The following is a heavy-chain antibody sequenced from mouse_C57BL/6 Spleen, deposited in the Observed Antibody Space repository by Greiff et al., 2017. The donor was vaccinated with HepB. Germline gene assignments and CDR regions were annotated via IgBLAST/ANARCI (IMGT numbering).Heavy chain of an antibody. CDR3: ASARYGSSYGLDY. CDR2: IYPGSGST. J-gene: IGHJ2*01. D-gene: IGHD1-1*01. V-gene: IGHV1-55*01. Sequence: QVQLQQPGAELVKPGASVKMSCKASGYTFTSYWITWVKQRPGQGLEWIGDIYPGSGSTNYNEKFKSKATLTVDTSSSTAYMQLSSLTSEDSAVYYCASARYGSSYGLDYWGQGTTLTVSS. CDR1: GYTFTSYW.